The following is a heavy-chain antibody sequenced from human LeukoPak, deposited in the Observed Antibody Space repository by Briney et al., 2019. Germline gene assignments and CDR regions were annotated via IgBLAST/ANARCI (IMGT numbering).Heavy chain of an antibody. Sequence: GGSLRLSCAASGFTFSSYSMNWVRQAPGKGLEWVSAISGSGGSTYYADSVKGRFTISRDNSKNTLYLQMNSLRAEDTAVYYCATKMGVAYAFDIWGQGTMVTVSS. J-gene: IGHJ3*02. CDR3: ATKMGVAYAFDI. V-gene: IGHV3-23*01. CDR2: ISGSGGST. D-gene: IGHD3-16*01. CDR1: GFTFSSYS.